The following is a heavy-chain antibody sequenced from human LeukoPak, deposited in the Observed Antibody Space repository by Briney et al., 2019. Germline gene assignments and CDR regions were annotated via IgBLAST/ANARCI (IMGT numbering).Heavy chain of an antibody. J-gene: IGHJ4*02. CDR3: ARDRGSYAWDY. Sequence: GGSLRLSCAASGFTVSNNYMNWVRQAPGKGLEWVSVIYSGGSTYYADSVKGRFTISRDNSKNTLYLQMNSLRPEDTAVYYCARDRGSYAWDYWGQGTLVTVSS. CDR1: GFTVSNNY. CDR2: IYSGGST. D-gene: IGHD5-12*01. V-gene: IGHV3-66*02.